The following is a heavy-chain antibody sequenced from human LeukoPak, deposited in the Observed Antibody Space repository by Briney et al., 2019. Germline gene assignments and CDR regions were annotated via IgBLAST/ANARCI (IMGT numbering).Heavy chain of an antibody. CDR3: ARGYCSSTSCLGDLYYYYYYYMDV. CDR2: INPSGGSK. D-gene: IGHD2-2*01. V-gene: IGHV1-46*01. J-gene: IGHJ6*03. CDR1: GYTFTSYY. Sequence: ASVKVSCKASGYTFTSYYMHWVRQAPGQGLDGMGIINPSGGSKSYAQKFQGRVTMTRDMSTSTVYMELSSLRSEDTAVYYCARGYCSSTSCLGDLYYYYYYYMDVWGKGTTVTVSS.